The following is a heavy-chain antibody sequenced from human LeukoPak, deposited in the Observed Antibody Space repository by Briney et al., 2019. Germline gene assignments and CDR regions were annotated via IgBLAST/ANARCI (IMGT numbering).Heavy chain of an antibody. D-gene: IGHD3-9*01. CDR3: ARDYYDILTGNIRYWFDP. CDR2: IIPIFGTA. J-gene: IGHJ5*02. V-gene: IGHV1-69*01. CDR1: GGTFSSYA. Sequence: SVKVSCKASGGTFSSYAISWVRQAPGQGLEWMGGIIPIFGTANYAQKFQGRVTITADESTSTAYMELSSLRSEDTAVYYCARDYYDILTGNIRYWFDPWGQGTLVTVSS.